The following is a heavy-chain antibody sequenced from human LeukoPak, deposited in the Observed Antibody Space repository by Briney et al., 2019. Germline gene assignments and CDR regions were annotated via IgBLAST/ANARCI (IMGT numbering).Heavy chain of an antibody. D-gene: IGHD4-17*01. J-gene: IGHJ5*02. CDR2: IYYSGST. CDR1: GGSISSYY. Sequence: SETLSLTCTVSGGSISSYYWSWIRQPPGKGLEWIGYIYYSGSTNYNPSLKSRVTISVDTSKNQFSLKLSSVTAADTAVYYCARASTVKSPWGFDPWGQGTLVTVSS. V-gene: IGHV4-59*01. CDR3: ARASTVKSPWGFDP.